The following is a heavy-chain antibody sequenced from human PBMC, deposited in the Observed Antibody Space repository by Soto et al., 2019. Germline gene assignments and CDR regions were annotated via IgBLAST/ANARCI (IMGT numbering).Heavy chain of an antibody. J-gene: IGHJ6*02. V-gene: IGHV5-10-1*01. CDR3: AAPKQLSMGYYYGMDV. Sequence: GESLKISCKGSGYSFTSYWISWVRQMPGKGLEWMGRIDPSDSYTNYSPSFQGHVTISADKSISTACLQWSSLKASDTAMYYCAAPKQLSMGYYYGMDVWGQGTTVTVSS. D-gene: IGHD2-2*01. CDR2: IDPSDSYT. CDR1: GYSFTSYW.